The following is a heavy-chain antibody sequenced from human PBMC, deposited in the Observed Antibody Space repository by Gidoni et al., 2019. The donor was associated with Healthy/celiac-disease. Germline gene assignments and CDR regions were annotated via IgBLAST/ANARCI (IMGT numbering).Heavy chain of an antibody. J-gene: IGHJ4*02. Sequence: QVQLVQSGAEVKKPGASVKVSCKASGYTFTGYYMHWVRQAPGQGLEWMGWINPNSGGTNYAQKFQGRVTMTRDTSISTAYMELSRLRSDDTAVYYCARARYYYDSSGYYPNTFPVYYFDYWGQGTLVTVSS. CDR1: GYTFTGYY. CDR2: INPNSGGT. V-gene: IGHV1-2*02. CDR3: ARARYYYDSSGYYPNTFPVYYFDY. D-gene: IGHD3-22*01.